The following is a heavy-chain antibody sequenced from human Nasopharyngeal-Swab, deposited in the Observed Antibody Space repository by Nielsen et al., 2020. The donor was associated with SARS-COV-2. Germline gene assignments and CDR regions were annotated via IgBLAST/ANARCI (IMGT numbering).Heavy chain of an antibody. D-gene: IGHD3-16*01. V-gene: IGHV3-23*01. CDR3: AKGLFGEYYYYGMDV. Sequence: GESLKISCAASGFTFSSYAMSWVRQAPGKVLEWVSIISGSGDTTYYADSVKDRFTISRDNSKNTLYLQMNSLRAEDTAVYYCAKGLFGEYYYYGMDVWGQGTTVTVSS. CDR2: ISGSGDTT. CDR1: GFTFSSYA. J-gene: IGHJ6*02.